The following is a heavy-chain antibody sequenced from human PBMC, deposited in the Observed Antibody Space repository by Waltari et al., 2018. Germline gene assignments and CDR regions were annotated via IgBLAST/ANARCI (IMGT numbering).Heavy chain of an antibody. CDR1: GLTFSSYT. J-gene: IGHJ4*02. CDR3: AKGMDPAVAGIPFDY. CDR2: ISGSGGST. V-gene: IGHV3-23*01. D-gene: IGHD6-19*01. Sequence: EVLLLESGGGLVQPGGSLRLSCAASGLTFSSYTMTWARQDPGKGLYGVSAISGSGGSTYYADSVKGRFTISRYNSKNTLYLQMNSLRADDTAVYYCAKGMDPAVAGIPFDYWGQGTLVTVSS.